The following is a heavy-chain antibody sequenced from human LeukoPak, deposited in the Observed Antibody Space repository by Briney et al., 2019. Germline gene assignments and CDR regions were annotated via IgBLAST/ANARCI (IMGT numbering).Heavy chain of an antibody. CDR2: INQAGSEK. D-gene: IGHD1-20*01. CDR3: ARSITAKTNRFDP. V-gene: IGHV3-7*05. J-gene: IGHJ5*02. CDR1: GFTFSTYG. Sequence: GGSLRLSCAGSGFTFSTYGMSWVRQAPGTGLEWVANINQAGSEKYYVDSVKGRFTISRDNAKNSLYLQMNSLRAEDTAVYYCARSITAKTNRFDPWGQGTLVTVSS.